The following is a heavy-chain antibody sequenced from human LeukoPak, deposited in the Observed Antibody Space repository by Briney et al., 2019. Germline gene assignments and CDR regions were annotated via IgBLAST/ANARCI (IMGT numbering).Heavy chain of an antibody. CDR2: ISYDGSNK. V-gene: IGHV3-30-3*01. CDR3: AKERQTGDYFTSDY. CDR1: GFTFSSYA. Sequence: GGSLRLSCAASGFTFSSYAMHWVRQAPGKGLEWVAVISYDGSNKYYADSVKGRFTISRDNSENTLYLQMNSLTVDDTAVYFCAKERQTGDYFTSDYWGQGTLVTVSS. D-gene: IGHD4-17*01. J-gene: IGHJ4*02.